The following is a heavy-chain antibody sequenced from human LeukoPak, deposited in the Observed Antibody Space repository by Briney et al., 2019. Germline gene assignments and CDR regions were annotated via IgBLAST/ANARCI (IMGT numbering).Heavy chain of an antibody. Sequence: ASVKVSCKASRYTFTGYYIHWVRQAPGQGLEWMGWINPNSGDTNYAQKFQGRVTMARDTSISAANMELSRLTSDDTAVYYCARGNIVVVPPASVFDPWGQGTPVTVSS. V-gene: IGHV1-2*02. CDR1: RYTFTGYY. CDR2: INPNSGDT. J-gene: IGHJ5*02. D-gene: IGHD2-2*01. CDR3: ARGNIVVVPPASVFDP.